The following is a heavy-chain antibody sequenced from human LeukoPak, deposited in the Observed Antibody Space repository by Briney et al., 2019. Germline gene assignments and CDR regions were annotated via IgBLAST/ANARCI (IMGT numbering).Heavy chain of an antibody. CDR1: GGSISSSNG. Sequence: SESLSLTCAVSGGSISSSNGWSWVGQPPGKGLEWIGEIYHSGSTNYNPYLKSRVIISVDKSKNQFSLKLSSVTAADTAVYYCARESGSGYCDYWGQGTLVTVSS. D-gene: IGHD3-10*01. CDR2: IYHSGST. CDR3: ARESGSGYCDY. V-gene: IGHV4-4*02. J-gene: IGHJ4*02.